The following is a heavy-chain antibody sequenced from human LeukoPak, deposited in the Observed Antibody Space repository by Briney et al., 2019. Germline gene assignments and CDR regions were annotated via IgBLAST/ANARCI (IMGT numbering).Heavy chain of an antibody. CDR2: IYYSGST. Sequence: SETLSLTCTVSGGSVSSDSYFWTWIRQPPGKGLEWIGYIYYSGSTNYSPSLKSRVTVSVDTSKNQFSLKLRSVTAADTAVYYCARLGGLRYDAFDIWGQGTMVTVSS. V-gene: IGHV4-61*01. D-gene: IGHD3-9*01. CDR1: GGSVSSDSYF. J-gene: IGHJ3*02. CDR3: ARLGGLRYDAFDI.